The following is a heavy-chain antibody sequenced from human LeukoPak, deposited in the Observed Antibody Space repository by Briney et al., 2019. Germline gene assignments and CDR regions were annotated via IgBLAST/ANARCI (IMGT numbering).Heavy chain of an antibody. D-gene: IGHD5-18*01. Sequence: ASVKVSCKASGYIFTSYFMHWVRQAPGQGLEWMGWINTNTGNPTYAQGFTGRFVFSLDTSVSTAYLQISSLKAEDTAVYYCARRGYSYGYYWFDPWGQGTLVTVSS. CDR1: GYIFTSYF. V-gene: IGHV7-4-1*02. J-gene: IGHJ5*02. CDR2: INTNTGNP. CDR3: ARRGYSYGYYWFDP.